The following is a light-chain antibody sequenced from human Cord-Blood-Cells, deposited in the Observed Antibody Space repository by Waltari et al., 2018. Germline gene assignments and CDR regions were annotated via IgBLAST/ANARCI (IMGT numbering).Light chain of an antibody. Sequence: APTHPRSVSCSPGLSVTISCTGISRHVGGSTSVSWFQQHPGKAPKHMIYDVSKRPSGVPDRFSGSKSGNTASLTISGLQAEDEGDYYCCSYAGSYTWVFGGGTKLTVL. CDR1: SRHVGGSTS. V-gene: IGLV2-11*01. CDR3: CSYAGSYTWV. CDR2: DVS. J-gene: IGLJ3*02.